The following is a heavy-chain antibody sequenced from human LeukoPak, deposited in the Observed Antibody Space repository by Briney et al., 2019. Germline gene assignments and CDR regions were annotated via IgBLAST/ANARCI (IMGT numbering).Heavy chain of an antibody. J-gene: IGHJ4*02. CDR1: GFTFSSYA. Sequence: GGSLRLSCAASGFTFSSYAMHWVRQAPGKGLEWVAVISYDGSNKYYADPVKGRFTISRDNSKNTLYLQMNGLRAEDTAVYYCARDSVEVRGVIIPYYFDYWGQGTLVTVSS. CDR3: ARDSVEVRGVIIPYYFDY. V-gene: IGHV3-30-3*01. D-gene: IGHD3-10*01. CDR2: ISYDGSNK.